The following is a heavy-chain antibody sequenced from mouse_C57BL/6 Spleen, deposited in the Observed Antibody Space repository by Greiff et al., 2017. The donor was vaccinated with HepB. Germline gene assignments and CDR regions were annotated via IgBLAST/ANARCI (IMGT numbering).Heavy chain of an antibody. D-gene: IGHD2-3*01. Sequence: EVQLQQSGAELVRPGASVKLSCTASGFNIKDDYMNWVKQRPEQGLEWIGWIDPEDGDTEYAAKFQGKATITADTSSNTAYLQLSSLTSEDTAVYFCTTEDGYAYADWGKGILVT. V-gene: IGHV14-4*01. J-gene: IGHJ3*01. CDR1: GFNIKDDY. CDR3: TTEDGYAYAD. CDR2: IDPEDGDT.